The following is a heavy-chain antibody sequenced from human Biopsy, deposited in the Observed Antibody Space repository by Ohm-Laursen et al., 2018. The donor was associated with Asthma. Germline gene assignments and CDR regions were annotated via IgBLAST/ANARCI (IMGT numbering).Heavy chain of an antibody. CDR2: ISFDGRYE. J-gene: IGHJ4*02. Sequence: SLRLSCSASGFSFGSFGMHWVRQVPGKGPEWVALISFDGRYEYYADSVKGRFAISRDNPMKRLYLQMSSLTAEDTAVYYCASRGGDFWSGYYMDYWGQGTLVTVSS. CDR3: ASRGGDFWSGYYMDY. V-gene: IGHV3-30*03. D-gene: IGHD3-3*01. CDR1: GFSFGSFG.